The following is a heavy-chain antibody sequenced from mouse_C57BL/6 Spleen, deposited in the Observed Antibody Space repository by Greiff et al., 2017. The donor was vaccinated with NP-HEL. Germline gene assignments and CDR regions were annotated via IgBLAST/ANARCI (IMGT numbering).Heavy chain of an antibody. CDR1: GFTFSDYG. CDR3: ANSPYYYGSSYAMDY. D-gene: IGHD1-1*01. J-gene: IGHJ4*01. Sequence: EVKLMESGGGLVKPGGSLKLSCAASGFTFSDYGMHWVRQAPEKGLEWVAYISSGSSTIYYADTVKGRFTISRDNAKNTLFLQMTSLRSEDTAMYYCANSPYYYGSSYAMDYWGQGTSVTVSS. V-gene: IGHV5-17*01. CDR2: ISSGSSTI.